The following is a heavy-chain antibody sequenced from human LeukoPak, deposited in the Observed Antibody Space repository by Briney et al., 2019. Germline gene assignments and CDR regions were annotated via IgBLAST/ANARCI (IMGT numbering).Heavy chain of an antibody. CDR1: GFTFSDYS. D-gene: IGHD3-10*01. V-gene: IGHV3-21*05. Sequence: GGSLRLSCAASGFTFSDYSMNWVRQAPGKGLEWISYIGIDSGNTNYADSMKGRFTISRDNAKNSLYLQMNSLRAEDTAVYYCARVLVGESNNWFDPWGQGTLVTVSS. CDR3: ARVLVGESNNWFDP. CDR2: IGIDSGNT. J-gene: IGHJ5*02.